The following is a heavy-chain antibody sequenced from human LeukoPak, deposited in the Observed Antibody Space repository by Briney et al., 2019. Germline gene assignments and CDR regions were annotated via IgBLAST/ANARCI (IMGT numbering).Heavy chain of an antibody. CDR1: GGSISSGSYY. D-gene: IGHD6-19*01. CDR3: ARVIAVAGHFDY. CDR2: IYTSGST. J-gene: IGHJ4*02. Sequence: PSQTLSLTCTVSGGSISSGSYYWSWIRQPAGKGLEWTGRIYTSGSTNYNPSLKSRVTISVDTSKNQFSLKLSSVTAADTAVYYCARVIAVAGHFDYWGQGTLVTVSS. V-gene: IGHV4-61*02.